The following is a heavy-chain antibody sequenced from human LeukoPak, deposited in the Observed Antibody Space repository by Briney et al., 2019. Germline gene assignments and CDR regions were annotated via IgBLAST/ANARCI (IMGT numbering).Heavy chain of an antibody. CDR3: ARDQFLLGYCSGGRGCRRAYYFDY. CDR2: ISGYNGNT. V-gene: IGHV1-18*01. CDR1: GYTFTSYG. Sequence: GASVKVSCKASGYTFTSYGISWVRQAPGQGLEWMGWISGYNGNTNYAEKFQGRVTITTDTSTSTAYMEVRSLRSDDTAVYYCARDQFLLGYCSGGRGCRRAYYFDYWGQGTLVTVSS. J-gene: IGHJ4*02. D-gene: IGHD2-15*01.